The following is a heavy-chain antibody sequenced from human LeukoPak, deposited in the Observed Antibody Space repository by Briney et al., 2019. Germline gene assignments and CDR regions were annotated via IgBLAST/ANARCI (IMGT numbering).Heavy chain of an antibody. J-gene: IGHJ4*02. CDR2: INPSGGST. D-gene: IGHD6-13*01. Sequence: GASVKVSCKASGYAFTIYYMHWVRQAPGQGREWMGIINPSGGSTSYAQKFQGRVTMTRDTSTSTVYMELSSLRSEDTAVYYCARGYRYSSSWYYFDYWGQGTLVTVSS. V-gene: IGHV1-46*01. CDR1: GYAFTIYY. CDR3: ARGYRYSSSWYYFDY.